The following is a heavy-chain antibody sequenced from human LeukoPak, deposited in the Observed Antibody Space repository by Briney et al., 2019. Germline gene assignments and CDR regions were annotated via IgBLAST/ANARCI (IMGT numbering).Heavy chain of an antibody. CDR1: GGSISSGSYY. Sequence: SQTLSLTCTVSGGSISSGSYYWSWIRQPAGKGLEWIGRIYTSGSTNYNPSPKSRVTISVDTSKNQFSLKLSSVTAADTAVYYCARGVLYWGQGTLVTVSS. D-gene: IGHD4/OR15-4a*01. V-gene: IGHV4-61*02. CDR3: ARGVLY. J-gene: IGHJ4*02. CDR2: IYTSGST.